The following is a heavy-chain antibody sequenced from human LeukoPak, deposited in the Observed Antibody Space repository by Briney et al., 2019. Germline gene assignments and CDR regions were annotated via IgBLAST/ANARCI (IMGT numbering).Heavy chain of an antibody. CDR3: ARDSGDLD. D-gene: IGHD7-27*01. CDR2: IYRAGDT. J-gene: IGHJ4*02. CDR1: GFTLSVYD. Sequence: GGSLRLSCAASGFTLSVYDMHWVRQPTGEGLEWVSIIYRAGDTYYPGSVKGRFIISRDSAKNSLYLQMNSLRAEDSAVYYCARDSGDLDWGQGTLVTVSS. V-gene: IGHV3-13*01.